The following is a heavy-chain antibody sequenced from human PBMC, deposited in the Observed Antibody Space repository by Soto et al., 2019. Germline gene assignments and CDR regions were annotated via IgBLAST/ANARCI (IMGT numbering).Heavy chain of an antibody. CDR2: IIPIFGTA. V-gene: IGHV1-69*13. CDR1: GGTFSSYA. D-gene: IGHD3-22*01. CDR3: ARDEYYYDSSGCYSRWFDP. Sequence: SVKVSCKASGGTFSSYAISWVRQAPGQGLEWMGGIIPIFGTANYAQKFQGRVTITADESTSTAYMELSSLRSEDTAVYYCARDEYYYDSSGCYSRWFDPWGQGTLVTVSS. J-gene: IGHJ5*02.